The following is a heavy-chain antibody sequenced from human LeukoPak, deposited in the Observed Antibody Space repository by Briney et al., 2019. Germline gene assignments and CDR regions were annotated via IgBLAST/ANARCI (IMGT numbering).Heavy chain of an antibody. CDR2: IYSGGST. CDR3: ARVPPLYYYDSSGYGAFDI. D-gene: IGHD3-22*01. CDR1: GFTVSSNY. Sequence: PGGSLRLSCAASGFTVSSNYMSWVRQAPGKGLEWVSVIYSGGSTYYADSVKGRFTISRDNSKNTLYLQMNSLRAEDTAVYYCARVPPLYYYDSSGYGAFDIWGQGTMVTVSS. V-gene: IGHV3-66*01. J-gene: IGHJ3*02.